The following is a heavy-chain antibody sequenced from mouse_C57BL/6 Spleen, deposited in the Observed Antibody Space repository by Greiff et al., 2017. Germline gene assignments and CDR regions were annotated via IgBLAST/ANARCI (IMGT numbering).Heavy chain of an antibody. CDR3: TTMAAQATFDY. CDR1: GFNIKDYY. CDR2: IDPEDGDT. V-gene: IGHV14-1*01. Sequence: VHVKQSGAELVRPGASVKLSCTASGFNIKDYYMHWVKQRPEQGLEWIGRIDPEDGDTEYAPKFQGKATMTADTSSNTAYLQLSSLTSEDTAVYYCTTMAAQATFDYWGQGTTLTVSS. D-gene: IGHD3-2*02. J-gene: IGHJ2*01.